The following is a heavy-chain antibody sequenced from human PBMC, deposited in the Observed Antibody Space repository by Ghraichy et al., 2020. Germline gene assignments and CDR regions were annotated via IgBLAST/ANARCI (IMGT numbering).Heavy chain of an antibody. Sequence: GESLNISCKGSGYSFTSYWISWVRQMPGKGLEWMGRIDPSDSYTNYRPSFQGHVTISADKSISTAYLQWSSLKASDTAMYYCARQSVYDCWSGPRERDYGMGVWGQGTTVTVSS. J-gene: IGHJ6*02. CDR1: GYSFTSYW. V-gene: IGHV5-10-1*01. CDR2: IDPSDSYT. D-gene: IGHD3-3*01. CDR3: ARQSVYDCWSGPRERDYGMGV.